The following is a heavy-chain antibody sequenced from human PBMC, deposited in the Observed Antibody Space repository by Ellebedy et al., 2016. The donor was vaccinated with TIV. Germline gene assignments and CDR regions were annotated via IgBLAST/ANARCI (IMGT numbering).Heavy chain of an antibody. V-gene: IGHV3-23*01. CDR1: GFTFSSYA. J-gene: IGHJ2*01. CDR3: ARASFYDVDLSGWYFDL. D-gene: IGHD3-10*02. Sequence: GESLKISCAASGFTFSSYAMSWVRQAPGKGLEWVSAISGSGGSTYYADSVKGRFTISRDNPKNTLYLQMNSLRTEDTAVYYCARASFYDVDLSGWYFDLWGRGTLITVSS. CDR2: ISGSGGST.